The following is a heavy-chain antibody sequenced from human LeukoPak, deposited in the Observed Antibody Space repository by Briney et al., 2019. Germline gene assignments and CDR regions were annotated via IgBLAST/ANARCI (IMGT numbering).Heavy chain of an antibody. V-gene: IGHV1-69*05. Sequence: SVNVSCKASGDTFSSYAISWVRQAPGQGLEWMGGIIPIFGTANYAQKFQGRVTITTDESTSTAYMELSSLRSEDTAVYYCARGQVVPAAIGLMGAFDIWGQGTMVTVSS. CDR3: ARGQVVPAAIGLMGAFDI. D-gene: IGHD2-2*01. CDR2: IIPIFGTA. CDR1: GDTFSSYA. J-gene: IGHJ3*02.